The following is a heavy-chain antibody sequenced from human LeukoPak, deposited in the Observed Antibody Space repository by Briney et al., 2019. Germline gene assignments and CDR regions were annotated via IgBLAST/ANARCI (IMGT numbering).Heavy chain of an antibody. CDR1: GYTFTSYY. D-gene: IGHD5-12*01. CDR3: ARDKDIVATIHNWFDP. V-gene: IGHV1-46*01. CDR2: INPSGGST. J-gene: IGHJ5*02. Sequence: ASVKVSCKASGYTFTSYYMHWVRQAPGQGLEWMGIINPSGGSTSYAQKFQGRVTMTRDTSTSTVYMELSSLRSEDTAVYYCARDKDIVATIHNWFDPWGQGTLVTVSS.